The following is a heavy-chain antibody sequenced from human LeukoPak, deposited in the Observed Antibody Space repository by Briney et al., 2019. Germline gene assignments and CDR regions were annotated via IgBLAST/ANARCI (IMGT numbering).Heavy chain of an antibody. Sequence: SETLSLTCAVSGGSISSYYWSWIRQPPGKGLEWIGYIYSSGSTNYNPSLKSRVTISVDTSKNQFSLKLSSVTAADTAVYYCARHSRAASYSSSSEYFDLWGRGTLVTVSS. CDR3: ARHSRAASYSSSSEYFDL. CDR1: GGSISSYY. CDR2: IYSSGST. D-gene: IGHD6-6*01. V-gene: IGHV4-59*01. J-gene: IGHJ2*01.